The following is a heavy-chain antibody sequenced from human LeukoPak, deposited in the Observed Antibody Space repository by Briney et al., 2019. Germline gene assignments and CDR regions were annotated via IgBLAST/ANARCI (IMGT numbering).Heavy chain of an antibody. Sequence: PGGSLRLSCAASGFTFSSYAMHWVRQAPGRGLEYVSAISSNGGDTYYANSVKGRFTISRDNSKNTLYLQMGSLRGEDMAVYYCARDAYSSNWRGSYFDYWGQGTLVTVSP. CDR3: ARDAYSSNWRGSYFDY. J-gene: IGHJ4*02. V-gene: IGHV3-64*01. CDR2: ISSNGGDT. CDR1: GFTFSSYA. D-gene: IGHD6-13*01.